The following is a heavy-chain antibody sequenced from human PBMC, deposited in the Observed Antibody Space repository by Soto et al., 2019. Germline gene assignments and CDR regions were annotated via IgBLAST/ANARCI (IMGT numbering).Heavy chain of an antibody. Sequence: GESLKISCKTSGFSFTTYWIGWVRQMPAEGLEWMGIIYPGDSDTRYSPSFQGQVTISADRSISTAYLQWSSLKASDTAMYCCARSGRSSQRYLDYWGQGSLVTVSS. CDR3: ARSGRSSQRYLDY. V-gene: IGHV5-51*01. CDR1: GFSFTTYW. CDR2: IYPGDSDT. D-gene: IGHD3-10*01. J-gene: IGHJ4*02.